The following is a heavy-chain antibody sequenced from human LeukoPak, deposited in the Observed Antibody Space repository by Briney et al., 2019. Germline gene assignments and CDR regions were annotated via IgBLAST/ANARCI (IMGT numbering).Heavy chain of an antibody. V-gene: IGHV3-30*18. Sequence: GGSLRLSCAASGFTFSTYGMHWVRQAPGKGLEWVAVISSDGSDKYYTDSVKGRFTISRDNSKNTLYLQMSSLRADDTALYYCAKERLGATTPNPDYWGQGTLVTVSS. D-gene: IGHD1-26*01. J-gene: IGHJ4*02. CDR2: ISSDGSDK. CDR3: AKERLGATTPNPDY. CDR1: GFTFSTYG.